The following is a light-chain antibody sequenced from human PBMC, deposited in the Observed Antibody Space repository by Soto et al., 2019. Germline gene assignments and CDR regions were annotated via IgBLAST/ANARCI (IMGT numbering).Light chain of an antibody. CDR3: QQYGSSGT. CDR1: QSVINY. CDR2: DAS. Sequence: NVLTQSPGTLSLSPGERATLSCRASQSVINYLAWYQQKPGQAPRLLIYDASNRATGIPDRFSGSGSGTDLTLTISRLEPEDFAVYYCQQYGSSGTFGQGTKVDIK. V-gene: IGKV3-20*01. J-gene: IGKJ1*01.